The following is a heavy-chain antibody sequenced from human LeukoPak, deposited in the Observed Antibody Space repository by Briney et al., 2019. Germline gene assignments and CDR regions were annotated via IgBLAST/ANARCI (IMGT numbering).Heavy chain of an antibody. V-gene: IGHV1-18*01. CDR1: GYTFTSDG. J-gene: IGHJ5*02. D-gene: IGHD2-15*01. CDR3: ARKNYCSGGSCYSRGWFDP. Sequence: ASVKVSSKASGYTFTSDGISWVRQAPGQGLEWMGWISAYNGNTNYAQKFQGRVTMTRDTSISTAYMELSSLRSEDTARYYCARKNYCSGGSCYSRGWFDPWGQGTLVTVSS. CDR2: ISAYNGNT.